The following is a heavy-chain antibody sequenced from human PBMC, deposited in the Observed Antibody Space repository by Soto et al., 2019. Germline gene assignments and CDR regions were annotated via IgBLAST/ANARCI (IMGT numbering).Heavy chain of an antibody. D-gene: IGHD1-7*01. CDR1: GYSFTSYW. Sequence: PGESLKISCKGSGYSFTSYWIGWVRQMPGKGLEWMGIIYPGDSDTRYSPSFQGQVTISADKSISTAYLQWGSLKASDTAMYYCARPSGTTYYTYGMDVWGQGTTVTVSS. CDR3: ARPSGTTYYTYGMDV. CDR2: IYPGDSDT. J-gene: IGHJ6*02. V-gene: IGHV5-51*01.